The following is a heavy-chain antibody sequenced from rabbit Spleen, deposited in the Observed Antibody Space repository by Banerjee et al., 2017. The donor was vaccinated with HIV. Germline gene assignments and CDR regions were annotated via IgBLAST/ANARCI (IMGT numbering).Heavy chain of an antibody. CDR3: ARDLTGGSPAGPFNL. V-gene: IGHV1S40*01. CDR1: GVSFSSSSY. Sequence: QSLEESGGDLVKPGASLTLTCTASGVSFSSSSYMCWVRQAPGKGLEWIACIDIGSSGFTYFATWAKGRFTCSKTSSTTVTLQMTRLTAADTATYFCARDLTGGSPAGPFNLWGPGTLVTVS. CDR2: IDIGSSGFT. J-gene: IGHJ4*01. D-gene: IGHD8-1*01.